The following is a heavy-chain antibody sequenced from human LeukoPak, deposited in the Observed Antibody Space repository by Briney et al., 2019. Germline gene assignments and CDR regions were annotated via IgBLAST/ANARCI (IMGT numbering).Heavy chain of an antibody. J-gene: IGHJ4*02. CDR1: GGSISSYY. D-gene: IGHD6-13*01. CDR3: ARVSASASAAGTYYFDY. V-gene: IGHV4-59*01. Sequence: PSETLSLTCTVSGGSISSYYWSWIRQPPGKGLEWIGYIYYSGSSNYNPSLRSRVTISVDTSKSQFSLRLSSVTAADTAVYYCARVSASASAAGTYYFDYWGQGTLVTVSS. CDR2: IYYSGSS.